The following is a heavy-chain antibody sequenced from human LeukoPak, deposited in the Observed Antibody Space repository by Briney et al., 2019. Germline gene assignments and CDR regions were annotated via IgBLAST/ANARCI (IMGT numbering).Heavy chain of an antibody. J-gene: IGHJ4*02. CDR1: GFTVGSNY. D-gene: IGHD6-13*01. V-gene: IGHV3-30-3*01. CDR2: IPYDGSNK. CDR3: ARRIKQQLDY. Sequence: GGSLRLSCAASGFTVGSNYMNWVRQAPGKGLEWVAVIPYDGSNKYYADSVKGRFTISRDNSNNTLYLQMNSLRAEDTAVYYCARRIKQQLDYWGQGTLVTVSS.